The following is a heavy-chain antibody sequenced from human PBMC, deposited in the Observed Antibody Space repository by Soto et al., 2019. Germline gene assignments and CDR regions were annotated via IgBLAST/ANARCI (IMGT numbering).Heavy chain of an antibody. V-gene: IGHV1-24*01. Sequence: ASVKVSCKVSGYTLTELSMHWVRQAPGKGLEWMGGFGPEDGETIYAQKFQGRVTMTEDTSTDTAYMELSSLRSADTAVYYCATALLWFGTSHIAFDPWGQGTLVTVSS. J-gene: IGHJ5*02. CDR1: GYTLTELS. CDR3: ATALLWFGTSHIAFDP. D-gene: IGHD3-10*01. CDR2: FGPEDGET.